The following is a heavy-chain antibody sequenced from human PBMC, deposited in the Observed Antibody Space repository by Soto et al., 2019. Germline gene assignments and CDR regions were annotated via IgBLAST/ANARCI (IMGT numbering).Heavy chain of an antibody. Sequence: QVQLQQWGAGVLKPSETLSLTCAVYGGSFSGHSWAWIRQSPGKGLEWIGDINHSGRVNYSPSLKSRVTISLDTSKNQFSLTLSAVTAPDTAMYYCSTRAYDTNGYYRFDPWGQGTLVTVSS. V-gene: IGHV4-34*01. J-gene: IGHJ5*01. CDR1: GGSFSGHS. CDR2: INHSGRV. D-gene: IGHD3-22*01. CDR3: STRAYDTNGYYRFDP.